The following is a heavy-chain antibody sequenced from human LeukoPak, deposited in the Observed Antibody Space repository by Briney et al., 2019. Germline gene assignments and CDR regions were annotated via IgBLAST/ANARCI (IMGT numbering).Heavy chain of an antibody. CDR1: GFTFSSYS. J-gene: IGHJ6*03. V-gene: IGHV3-48*01. Sequence: GGSLRLSCAASGFTFSSYSMNWVRQAPGKGLEWVSYISSSSSTIYYADSVKGRFTISRDNAKNSLYLQMNSLRAEDTAVYYCASEYSSTSVHYYYYMDVWGKGTTVTVSS. CDR3: ASEYSSTSVHYYYYMDV. CDR2: ISSSSSTI. D-gene: IGHD6-6*01.